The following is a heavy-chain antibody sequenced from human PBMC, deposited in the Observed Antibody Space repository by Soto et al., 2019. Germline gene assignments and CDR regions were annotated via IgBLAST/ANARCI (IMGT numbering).Heavy chain of an antibody. J-gene: IGHJ4*02. CDR3: AKRGTTSGYYFDY. Sequence: GGSLRLSCAASGFTFSSYAMSWVRQAPGKGLEWVSAISGSGDYTYYADSVKGRFTISRDNTKNTLYLQMNSLRAEDTAVYYCAKRGTTSGYYFDYWGQGTLVTVSS. V-gene: IGHV3-23*01. CDR1: GFTFSSYA. D-gene: IGHD3-22*01. CDR2: ISGSGDYT.